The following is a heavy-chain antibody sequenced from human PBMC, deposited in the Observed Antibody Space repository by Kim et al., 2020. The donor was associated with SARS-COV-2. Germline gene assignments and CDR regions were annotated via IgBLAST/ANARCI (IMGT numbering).Heavy chain of an antibody. CDR1: GYTFTGNH. D-gene: IGHD6-6*01. CDR2: LNPNSGDI. Sequence: ASVKISCKASGYTFTGNHIHWARQAPGQGLEWMGWLNPNSGDIRYIQKFQGRVTMTRDTSITTAYMELSSLKSDDTAVSYCGKGTSKGVDVWSQGTTVTV. CDR3: GKGTSKGVDV. V-gene: IGHV1-2*02. J-gene: IGHJ6*02.